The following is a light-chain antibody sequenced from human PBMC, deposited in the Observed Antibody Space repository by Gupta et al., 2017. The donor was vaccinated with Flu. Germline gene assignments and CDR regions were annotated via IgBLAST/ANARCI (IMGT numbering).Light chain of an antibody. CDR1: SSDIGGYKY. J-gene: IGLJ3*02. CDR2: EVS. CDR3: SSYTGSYWV. V-gene: IGLV2-14*01. Sequence: VSGSPGQSITISCTGTSSDIGGYKYVSWYQQHPGKAPKLMLYEVSNRPSGVSNRFSGSKSGNTASLTISGLQTEDEADYYCSSYTGSYWVFGGGTKLTVL.